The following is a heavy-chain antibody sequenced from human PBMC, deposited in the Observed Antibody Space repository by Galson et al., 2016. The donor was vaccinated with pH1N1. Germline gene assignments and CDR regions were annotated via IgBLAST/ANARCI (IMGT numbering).Heavy chain of an antibody. CDR3: ATSDGKGDY. Sequence: CAASGFSFRDYYMNWIRQPPGKGLEWISFISSSSSYTKYADSVKGRFTISRDNAKNSLYLQMNSLRADDTAVYYCATSDGKGDYWGQGTPVTVSS. D-gene: IGHD1-14*01. J-gene: IGHJ4*02. V-gene: IGHV3-11*06. CDR2: ISSSSSYT. CDR1: GFSFRDYY.